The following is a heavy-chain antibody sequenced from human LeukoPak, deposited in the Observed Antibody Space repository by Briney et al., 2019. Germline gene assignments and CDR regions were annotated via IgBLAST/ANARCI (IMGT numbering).Heavy chain of an antibody. J-gene: IGHJ3*02. D-gene: IGHD6-6*01. V-gene: IGHV3-9*01. CDR2: ISWNSGSI. Sequence: PGGSLRLSCAASGFTFDDYAMHWVRQAPGKGLEWVSGISWNSGSIGYADSVKGRFTISRDNAKNSLYLQMNSLRAEDTAVYYCARDMRPYSSSSGTAFDIWGQGTMVTVSS. CDR3: ARDMRPYSSSSGTAFDI. CDR1: GFTFDDYA.